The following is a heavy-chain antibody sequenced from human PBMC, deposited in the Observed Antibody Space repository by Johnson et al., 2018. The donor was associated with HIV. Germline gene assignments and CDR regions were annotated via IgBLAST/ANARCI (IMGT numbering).Heavy chain of an antibody. D-gene: IGHD3-16*01. CDR1: GFTFDDYG. J-gene: IGHJ3*02. CDR3: ARERVVQGDPDAFDI. V-gene: IGHV3-20*04. CDR2: TNWNGGNT. Sequence: DVQVVESGGGLVQPGGSLRLSCAASGFTFDDYGMSWVRQAPGKGLEWVSGTNWNGGNTGYADSVKGRFTISRDNAKNSLYLQMNSLRAEDTALYYCARERVVQGDPDAFDIWGQGTMVTVSS.